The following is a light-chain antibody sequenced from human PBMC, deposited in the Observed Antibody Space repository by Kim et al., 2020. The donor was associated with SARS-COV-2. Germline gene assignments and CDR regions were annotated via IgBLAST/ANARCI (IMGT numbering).Light chain of an antibody. V-gene: IGKV1-39*01. Sequence: DIQMTQSPYSLSASVGDRVTITCRASQSISNYLNWYQHRPGKAPKLLIYAASSLQSGVPSGFSGSGSGTEFTLTISSLQPEDFATYYCQQSYTTPWTFGQGTKVDIK. CDR2: AAS. J-gene: IGKJ1*01. CDR1: QSISNY. CDR3: QQSYTTPWT.